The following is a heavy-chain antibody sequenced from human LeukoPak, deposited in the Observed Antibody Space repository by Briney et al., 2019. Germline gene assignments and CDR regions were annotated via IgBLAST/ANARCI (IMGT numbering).Heavy chain of an antibody. V-gene: IGHV1-69*13. CDR3: ARDPDGYSYYFDY. CDR1: GGTFSSYA. Sequence: SVKVSCKASGGTFSSYAISWVRRAPGQGLEWMGGIIPIFGTANYAQKFQGRVTITADESTSTAYMELSSLRSEDTAVYYCARDPDGYSYYFDYWGQGTLVTVSS. J-gene: IGHJ4*02. CDR2: IIPIFGTA. D-gene: IGHD5-24*01.